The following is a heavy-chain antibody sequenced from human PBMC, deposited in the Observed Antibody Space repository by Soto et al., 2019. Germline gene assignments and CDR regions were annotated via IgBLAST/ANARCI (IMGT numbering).Heavy chain of an antibody. CDR3: ARVPWEDYGDYVLHRYAFDI. D-gene: IGHD4-17*01. J-gene: IGHJ3*02. CDR1: GYTFTIYG. V-gene: IGHV1-18*01. Sequence: ASVKVSCKASGYTFTIYGISWVRQAPGQGLEWMGWISAYNGNTNYAQKLQGRVTMTTDTSTSTAYMELRSLRSDDTAVYYCARVPWEDYGDYVLHRYAFDIWGQGTMVTVSS. CDR2: ISAYNGNT.